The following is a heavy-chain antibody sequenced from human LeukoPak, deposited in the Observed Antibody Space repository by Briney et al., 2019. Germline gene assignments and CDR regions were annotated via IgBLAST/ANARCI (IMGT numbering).Heavy chain of an antibody. CDR1: GGSFSGYY. CDR2: IYYSGST. Sequence: SETLSLTCAVYGGSFSGYYWSWIRQPPGKGLEWIGYIYYSGSTNYNPSLKSRVTISVDTSKNQFSLKLSSVTAADTAVYYCARSYYYGSRSYYDYWGQGTLVTVSS. V-gene: IGHV4-59*08. D-gene: IGHD3-10*01. J-gene: IGHJ4*02. CDR3: ARSYYYGSRSYYDY.